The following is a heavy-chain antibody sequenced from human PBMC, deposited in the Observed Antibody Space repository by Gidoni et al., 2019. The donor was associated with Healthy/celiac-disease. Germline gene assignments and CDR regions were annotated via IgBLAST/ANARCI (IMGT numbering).Heavy chain of an antibody. D-gene: IGHD2-15*01. CDR3: ATSEGVIVVVVANYYYGMDV. CDR2: IIPIVGTA. CDR1: GGPFSSYA. Sequence: VQLVQSGAEVKKPGSSVKVSCKASGGPFSSYAISWVRQAPGQGLEWMGGIIPIVGTANYAQKFQGRVKITADESTSTAYMELSSLRSEDTAVYYCATSEGVIVVVVANYYYGMDVWGQGTTVTVSS. J-gene: IGHJ6*02. V-gene: IGHV1-69*01.